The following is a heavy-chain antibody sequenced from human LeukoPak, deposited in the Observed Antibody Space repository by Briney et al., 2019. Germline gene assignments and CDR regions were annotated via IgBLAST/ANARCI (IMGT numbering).Heavy chain of an antibody. D-gene: IGHD3-22*01. CDR3: ATYYYDSSGYYRN. J-gene: IGHJ4*02. CDR1: GFTFSSYW. V-gene: IGHV3-74*01. CDR2: INSDGSST. Sequence: RGGSLRLSCAASGFTFSSYWMHWVRQAPGKGLVWVSRINSDGSSTSYADSVKGRFTISRDNAKNTLYLQMRSLRAEDTAVYYCATYYYDSSGYYRNWGQGTLVTVSS.